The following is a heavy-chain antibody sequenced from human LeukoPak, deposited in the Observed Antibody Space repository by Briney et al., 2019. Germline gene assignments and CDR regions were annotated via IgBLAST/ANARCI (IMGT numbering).Heavy chain of an antibody. D-gene: IGHD3-9*01. CDR3: ARGFKRYFDWLRYNWFDP. J-gene: IGHJ5*02. V-gene: IGHV4-34*01. CDR2: INHSGST. CDR1: GGSFSGYY. Sequence: ASETLSLTCAVYGGSFSGYYWSWIRQPPGKGLGWIGEINHSGSTNHNPSLKSRVTISVDTSKNQFSLKLSSVTAADTAVYYCARGFKRYFDWLRYNWFDPWGQGTLVTVSS.